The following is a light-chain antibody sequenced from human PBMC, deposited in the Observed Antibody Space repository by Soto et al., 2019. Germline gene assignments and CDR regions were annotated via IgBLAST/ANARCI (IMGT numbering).Light chain of an antibody. V-gene: IGKV2-28*01. Sequence: DLVMTQSPLSLPVTPGEQASFSCRSSPSLLHSNGNNYLDWYLQKPGQSPQLLICLGSTRDSGVNDRVSGSGSDNDVTLKITRVEAEDVGIYYCMQARQTPFTWGQGTKLEVK. CDR2: LGS. J-gene: IGKJ2*01. CDR1: PSLLHSNGNNY. CDR3: MQARQTPFT.